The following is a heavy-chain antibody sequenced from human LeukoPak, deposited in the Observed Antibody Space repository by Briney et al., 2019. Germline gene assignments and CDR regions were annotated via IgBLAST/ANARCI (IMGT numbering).Heavy chain of an antibody. CDR1: GFTFKNYG. CDR2: IRDDGSNK. V-gene: IGHV3-30*02. J-gene: IGHJ4*02. D-gene: IGHD1-14*01. CDR3: VKDNPLDY. Sequence: GGSLRLSCAASGFTFKNYGMLWVRQAPGKGLEWVAFIRDDGSNKYYADSVKGRFTISRDNSKNTLYLQMNSLRAEDTALYYCVKDNPLDYWGQGTLVIVSS.